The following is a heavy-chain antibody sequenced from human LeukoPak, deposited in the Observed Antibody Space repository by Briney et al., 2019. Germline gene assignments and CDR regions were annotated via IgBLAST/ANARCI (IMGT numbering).Heavy chain of an antibody. CDR2: INPNSGGT. J-gene: IGHJ6*03. V-gene: IGHV1-2*02. Sequence: GASVTVSCKASGYTFTGYYMHWVRQAPGQGLEWMGWINPNSGGTNYAQKFQGRVTMTRDTSISTAYMELSRLRSDDTAVYYCAIQDLGYCSSTSCYRVRGASWVYMDVWGKGTTVTVSS. D-gene: IGHD2-2*02. CDR3: AIQDLGYCSSTSCYRVRGASWVYMDV. CDR1: GYTFTGYY.